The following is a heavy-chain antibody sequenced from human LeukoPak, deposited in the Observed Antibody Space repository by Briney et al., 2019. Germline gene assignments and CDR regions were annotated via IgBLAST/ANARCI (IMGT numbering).Heavy chain of an antibody. CDR2: MNPNSGNT. J-gene: IGHJ1*01. Sequence: ASVKVSCKASGYTFTNYDINWVRQATGQGLEWMGWMNPNSGNTGYAQKFQGRVTITRNTSISTAYMELSSLRSEDTAVYYCARDPGGNSEGWLEYFQHWGQGTLVTVSS. D-gene: IGHD4-23*01. CDR1: GYTFTNYD. CDR3: ARDPGGNSEGWLEYFQH. V-gene: IGHV1-8*03.